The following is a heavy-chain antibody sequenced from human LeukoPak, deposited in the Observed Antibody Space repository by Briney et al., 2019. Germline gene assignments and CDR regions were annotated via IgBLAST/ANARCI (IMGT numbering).Heavy chain of an antibody. Sequence: ASVKVSCKASGYTFTSYYMHWVRQAPGQGLEWMGWINPDSGGTNSAQKFQGRVTMTRDTPISTAYMELSRLRSDDTAVYYCARGYYDSSDYEYFQHWGQGTLVTVSS. V-gene: IGHV1-2*02. D-gene: IGHD3-22*01. CDR2: INPDSGGT. CDR3: ARGYYDSSDYEYFQH. CDR1: GYTFTSYY. J-gene: IGHJ1*01.